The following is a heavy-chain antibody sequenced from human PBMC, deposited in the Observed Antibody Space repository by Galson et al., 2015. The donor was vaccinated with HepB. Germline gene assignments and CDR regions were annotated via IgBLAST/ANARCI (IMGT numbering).Heavy chain of an antibody. CDR1: GFTFSSYS. CDR2: ISSSSSYI. V-gene: IGHV3-21*01. Sequence: SLRLSCAASGFTFSSYSMNWVRQAPGKGLEWVSSISSSSSYIYYADSVKGRFTISRDNAKNSLYLQMNSLRAEDTAVYYCARDSPLRGDFDYWGQGTLVTVSS. D-gene: IGHD3-16*01. J-gene: IGHJ4*02. CDR3: ARDSPLRGDFDY.